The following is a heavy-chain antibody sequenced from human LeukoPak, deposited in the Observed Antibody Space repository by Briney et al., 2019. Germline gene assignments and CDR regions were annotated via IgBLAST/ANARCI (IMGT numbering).Heavy chain of an antibody. V-gene: IGHV1-18*01. CDR3: ASSSWYDYWYFDL. Sequence: ASVKVSCKASGYTFTSYGISWARQAPGQGLEWMGWISAYNGNTNYAQKLQGRVTMTTDTSTSTAYMELRSLRSDDTAVYYCASSSWYDYWYFDLWGRGTLVTVSS. CDR1: GYTFTSYG. D-gene: IGHD6-13*01. CDR2: ISAYNGNT. J-gene: IGHJ2*01.